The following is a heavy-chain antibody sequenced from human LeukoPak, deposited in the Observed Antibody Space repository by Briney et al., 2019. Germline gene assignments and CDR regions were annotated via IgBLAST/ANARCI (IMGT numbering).Heavy chain of an antibody. J-gene: IGHJ5*02. Sequence: HGASVKVSCKASGYTFTSYDINWVRQATGQGLEWMGWMNPNSGNTGYAQKFQGRVTITRNTSISTAYMELSSLRSEDTAVYYCARYSAAGIYNWFDPWGQGTLVTVSS. V-gene: IGHV1-8*03. CDR2: MNPNSGNT. D-gene: IGHD6-13*01. CDR1: GYTFTSYD. CDR3: ARYSAAGIYNWFDP.